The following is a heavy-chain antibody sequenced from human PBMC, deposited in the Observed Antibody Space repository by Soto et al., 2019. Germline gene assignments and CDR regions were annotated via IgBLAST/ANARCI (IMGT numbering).Heavy chain of an antibody. D-gene: IGHD6-19*01. CDR3: ARDGKVAVAGVGYYYYGMDV. V-gene: IGHV1-18*01. CDR1: GYTFTSYG. CDR2: ISAYNGNT. J-gene: IGHJ6*02. Sequence: GASVKVSCKASGYTFTSYGISWVRQAPGQGLEWMGWISAYNGNTNYAQKLQGRVTMTTDTSTSTAYMELRSLRSDDTAVYYCARDGKVAVAGVGYYYYGMDVWGQGTTVTVSS.